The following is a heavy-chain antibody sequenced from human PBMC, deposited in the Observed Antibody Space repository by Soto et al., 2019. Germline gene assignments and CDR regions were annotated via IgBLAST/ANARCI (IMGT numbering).Heavy chain of an antibody. V-gene: IGHV3-23*01. D-gene: IGHD6-19*01. Sequence: GGSLRLSCAASGFTFSSYAMSWVRQAPGKGLEWVSVISGSGGSTYYADSVKGRFTISRDNSKNTLYLQMNILRAEDTAVYYCAKRGAGHYFDYWGQGTQVTVSS. CDR1: GFTFSSYA. CDR3: AKRGAGHYFDY. CDR2: ISGSGGST. J-gene: IGHJ4*02.